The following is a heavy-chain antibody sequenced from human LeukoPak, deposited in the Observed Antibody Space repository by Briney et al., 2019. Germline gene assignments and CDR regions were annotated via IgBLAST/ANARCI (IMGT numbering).Heavy chain of an antibody. J-gene: IGHJ4*02. D-gene: IGHD2-2*01. CDR3: ARAMRYCSSTSCYARIYYFDY. CDR2: INHSGST. V-gene: IGHV4-34*01. CDR1: GGSISSYY. Sequence: SETLSLTCTVSGGSISSYYWSWIRQPPGKGLEWIGEINHSGSTNYNPSLKSRVTISVDTSKNQFSLKLSSVTAADTAVYYCARAMRYCSSTSCYARIYYFDYWGQGTLVTVSS.